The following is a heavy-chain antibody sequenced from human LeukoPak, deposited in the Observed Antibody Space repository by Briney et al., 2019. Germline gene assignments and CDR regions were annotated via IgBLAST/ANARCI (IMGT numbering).Heavy chain of an antibody. V-gene: IGHV3-23*01. CDR3: AKVGDYGDYGGVDY. D-gene: IGHD4-17*01. CDR2: INAGGGST. CDR1: GFTFSSYG. J-gene: IGHJ4*02. Sequence: GGTLRLSCAASGFTFSSYGMSGVRQAPGKGLEWVAGINAGGGSTYYADSVKGRFTISRDNSMNTLYLQMNSLRVEDTAVYYCAKVGDYGDYGGVDYWGQGTLVIVSS.